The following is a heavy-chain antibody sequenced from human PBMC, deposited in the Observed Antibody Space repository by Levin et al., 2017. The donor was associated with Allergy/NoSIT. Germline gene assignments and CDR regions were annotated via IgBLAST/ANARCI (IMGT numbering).Heavy chain of an antibody. D-gene: IGHD3-10*01. V-gene: IGHV3-20*01. Sequence: PGESLKISCAASGFTFDDNGMSWVRQAPGKGLEWVSGINWNGGSTGYADSVKGRFTISRDNAKNSLYLQMNSLRAEDTALYHCARVRYGSGSYIFDYWGQGTLVTVSS. CDR2: INWNGGST. CDR3: ARVRYGSGSYIFDY. CDR1: GFTFDDNG. J-gene: IGHJ4*02.